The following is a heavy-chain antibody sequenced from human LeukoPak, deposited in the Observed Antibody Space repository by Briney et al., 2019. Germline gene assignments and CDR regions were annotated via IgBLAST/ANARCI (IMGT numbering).Heavy chain of an antibody. V-gene: IGHV4-39*01. CDR3: ARLPGRFWSDP. CDR1: GGSISSSSYY. Sequence: SETLSLTCTVSGGSISSSSYYWGWIRQPPGKGLEWIGSIYYSGSTYYNPSLKSRVTISVDTSKNQFSLKLSSVTAADTAVYYCARLPGRFWSDPWGQGTLVTVSS. J-gene: IGHJ5*02. D-gene: IGHD3-10*01. CDR2: IYYSGST.